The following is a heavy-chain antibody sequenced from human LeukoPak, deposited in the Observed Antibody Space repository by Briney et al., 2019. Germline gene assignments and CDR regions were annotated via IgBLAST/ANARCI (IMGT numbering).Heavy chain of an antibody. Sequence: SETLSLTCAVYGGSFSGYYWSWIRQPPGKGLEWIGEINHSGSTNYNPSLKSRVTISVDTSKNQFSLKLNSVTAADTAVYYGAKSNGYGLVDIWGQGTMVTVSS. D-gene: IGHD3-10*01. J-gene: IGHJ3*02. V-gene: IGHV4-34*01. CDR1: GGSFSGYY. CDR2: INHSGST. CDR3: AKSNGYGLVDI.